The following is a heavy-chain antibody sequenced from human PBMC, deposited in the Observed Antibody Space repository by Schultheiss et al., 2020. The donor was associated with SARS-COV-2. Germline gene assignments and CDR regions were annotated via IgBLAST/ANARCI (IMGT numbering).Heavy chain of an antibody. V-gene: IGHV5-51*01. Sequence: GGSLRLSCKGSGYSFTSYWIGWVRQMPGKGLEWMGIIYPGDSGTRYSPSFQGQVTISADKSISTAYLQWSSLKASDTAMYYCARQAYDFRSGYRYPFDYWGQGTLVTVSS. CDR2: IYPGDSGT. J-gene: IGHJ4*02. CDR3: ARQAYDFRSGYRYPFDY. CDR1: GYSFTSYW. D-gene: IGHD3-3*01.